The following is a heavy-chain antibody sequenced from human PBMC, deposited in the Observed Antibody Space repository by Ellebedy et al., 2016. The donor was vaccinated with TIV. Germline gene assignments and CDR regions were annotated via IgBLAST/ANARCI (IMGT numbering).Heavy chain of an antibody. J-gene: IGHJ4*02. Sequence: AASVKVSCKASGFTFTTSKVQWVRQARGQRLEWIGWIVLGSGNTNYAQEFQERVTITRDMSTNTAFMELSSLRSEDTAIYYCATEKEDFWSGYRFEYWGQGTLVTVSS. CDR2: IVLGSGNT. CDR3: ATEKEDFWSGYRFEY. D-gene: IGHD3-3*01. CDR1: GFTFTTSK. V-gene: IGHV1-58*01.